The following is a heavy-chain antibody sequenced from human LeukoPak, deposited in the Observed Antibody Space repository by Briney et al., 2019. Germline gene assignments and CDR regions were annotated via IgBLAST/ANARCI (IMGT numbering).Heavy chain of an antibody. V-gene: IGHV4-59*08. CDR2: IYYSGST. CDR3: AYSSSWDEYFQH. Sequence: SETPSLPCTVSGGALSSYYWGWIRQPPRKGLGWIGYIYYSGSTNYNPSLKSRVTISVDSSKNQFSLKLSSVTAADTAVYYCAYSSSWDEYFQHWGQGTLVTVSS. J-gene: IGHJ1*01. CDR1: GGALSSYY. D-gene: IGHD6-13*01.